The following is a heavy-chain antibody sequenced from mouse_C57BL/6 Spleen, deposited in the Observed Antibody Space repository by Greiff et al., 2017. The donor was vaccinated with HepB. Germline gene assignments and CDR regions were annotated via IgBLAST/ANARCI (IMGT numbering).Heavy chain of an antibody. V-gene: IGHV14-1*01. CDR3: TDYYGGSYGFAY. J-gene: IGHJ3*01. CDR1: GFNIKDYY. Sequence: VQLQQSGAELVRPGASVKLSCTASGFNIKDYYMHWVKQRPEQGLEWIGRIDPEDGDTEYAPKFQGKATMTADTSSNTAYLQLSSLTSEDTAVYYCTDYYGGSYGFAYWGQGTLVTVSA. CDR2: IDPEDGDT. D-gene: IGHD1-1*01.